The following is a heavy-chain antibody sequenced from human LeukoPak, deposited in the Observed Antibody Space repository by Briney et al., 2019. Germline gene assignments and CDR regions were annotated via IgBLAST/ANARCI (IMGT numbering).Heavy chain of an antibody. CDR1: GFTFSSYD. V-gene: IGHV3-13*01. CDR3: VRAHLSWHFDY. CDR2: IGTAGDT. D-gene: IGHD6-13*01. Sequence: GGSLRLSCAASGFTFSSYDMHWVRHATGKGLEWVSAIGTAGDTYYPGSVKGRFTISRENAKNSSYLQMNSLRAGDTAVYYCVRAHLSWHFDYWGQGTLVTVSS. J-gene: IGHJ4*02.